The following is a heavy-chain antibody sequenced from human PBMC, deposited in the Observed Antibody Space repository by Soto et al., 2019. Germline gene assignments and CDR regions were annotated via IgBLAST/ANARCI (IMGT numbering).Heavy chain of an antibody. D-gene: IGHD6-19*01. J-gene: IGHJ6*02. Sequence: VGSLRLSCAASGFTFSSYSMNWVRQAPGKGLEWVSSISSSSSYIYYADSVKGRFTISRDNAKNSLYLQMNSLRAEDTAVYYCARDWGSGWHYGMDVWGQGTTVTVSS. CDR1: GFTFSSYS. CDR2: ISSSSSYI. CDR3: ARDWGSGWHYGMDV. V-gene: IGHV3-21*01.